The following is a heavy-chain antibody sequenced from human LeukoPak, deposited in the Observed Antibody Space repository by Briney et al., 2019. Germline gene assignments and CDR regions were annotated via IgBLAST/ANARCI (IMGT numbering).Heavy chain of an antibody. CDR3: ARGPVGSPVGY. CDR2: INHSGST. V-gene: IGHV4-34*01. J-gene: IGHJ4*02. CDR1: GGSFSGYY. Sequence: SETLSLTCAVYGGSFSGYYWSWIRQPPGKGLEWIGEINHSGSTNHNPSLKSRVTISVDTSKNQFSLKLSSVTAADTAVYYCARGPVGSPVGYWGQGTLVTVSS. D-gene: IGHD1-26*01.